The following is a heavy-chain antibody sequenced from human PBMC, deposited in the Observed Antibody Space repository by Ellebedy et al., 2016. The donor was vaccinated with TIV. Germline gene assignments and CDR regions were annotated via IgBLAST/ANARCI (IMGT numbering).Heavy chain of an antibody. J-gene: IGHJ4*02. CDR2: IRQDGSEK. Sequence: GESLKISXVGSGFTFSTYWMGWVRQAPGKGLEWLANIRQDGSEKYYVDSVKGRFTISRDNAKNSLYLQMNSLRAEDTAVYYCGRGLNSAVDSWGQGTQVTVSS. V-gene: IGHV3-7*01. D-gene: IGHD3-10*01. CDR3: GRGLNSAVDS. CDR1: GFTFSTYW.